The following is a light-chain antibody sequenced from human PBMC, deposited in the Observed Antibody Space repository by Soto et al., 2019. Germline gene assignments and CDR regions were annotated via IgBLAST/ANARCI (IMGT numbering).Light chain of an antibody. CDR2: AAS. CDR3: LQYNSYPQT. V-gene: IGKV1-17*01. J-gene: IGKJ1*01. Sequence: DVQMTQSPSSLSASVGDRVTITCRASQGIRNELGWYQQKPGKAPKPLIYAASSLQSGGPSRFSGSGSGTEFTLTISSLQPADFATYDCLQYNSYPQTFGQGTKVEIK. CDR1: QGIRNE.